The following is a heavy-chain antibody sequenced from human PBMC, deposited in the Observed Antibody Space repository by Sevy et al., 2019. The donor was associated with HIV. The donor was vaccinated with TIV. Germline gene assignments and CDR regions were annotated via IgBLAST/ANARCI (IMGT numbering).Heavy chain of an antibody. D-gene: IGHD5-18*01. Sequence: GGSLRLSCAASGFTFSSYAMHWVRQAPGKGLEWVAVISYDGSNKYYADSVKGRFTISRDNSKNTLYLQMNSLRAEDTAVYYCARGGHSYGHPFDYRGQGTLVTVSS. CDR2: ISYDGSNK. CDR3: ARGGHSYGHPFDY. J-gene: IGHJ4*02. V-gene: IGHV3-30-3*01. CDR1: GFTFSSYA.